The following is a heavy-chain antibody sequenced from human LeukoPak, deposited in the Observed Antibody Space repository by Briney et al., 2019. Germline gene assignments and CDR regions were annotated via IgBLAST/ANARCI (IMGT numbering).Heavy chain of an antibody. Sequence: GTSVKVSCKASGFTSFSSAVQWVRQARGQRLEWIGWIVPGSANIKYAQQFQERVTITRDMSTSTAYMELSNLRSEDTAVYYCAAALTGAINYFDPWGQGTLVTVSS. J-gene: IGHJ5*02. CDR2: IVPGSANI. V-gene: IGHV1-58*01. CDR1: GFTSFSSA. D-gene: IGHD3-9*01. CDR3: AAALTGAINYFDP.